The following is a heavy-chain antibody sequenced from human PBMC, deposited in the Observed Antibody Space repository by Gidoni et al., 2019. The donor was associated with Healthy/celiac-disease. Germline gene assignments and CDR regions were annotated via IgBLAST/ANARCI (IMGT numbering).Heavy chain of an antibody. CDR3: ARVHTLYDFWSGYYDNWFDP. D-gene: IGHD3-3*01. Sequence: EEQLVESGGGLVQPGGSLRLSCAASGLPFSSYWISWVRQAPGKGLEWVANIKQDGSEKNYVDSVKGRCTISRDNAKNSLYLQMNSRRAEDTAVYYCARVHTLYDFWSGYYDNWFDPWGQGTLVTVSS. V-gene: IGHV3-7*03. J-gene: IGHJ5*02. CDR2: IKQDGSEK. CDR1: GLPFSSYW.